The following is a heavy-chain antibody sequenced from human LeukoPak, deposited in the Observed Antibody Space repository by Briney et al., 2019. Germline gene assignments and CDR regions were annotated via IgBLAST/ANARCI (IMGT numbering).Heavy chain of an antibody. J-gene: IGHJ4*02. V-gene: IGHV3-23*01. CDR2: ISGSGGST. D-gene: IGHD2-2*01. CDR1: GFTFSSYA. CDR3: AKEPDIVVVPAAIDY. Sequence: GGSLGLSCAASGFTFSSYAMSWVRQAPGKGLEWVSAISGSGGSTYYADSVKGQFTISRDNSKNTLYLQMDSLRAEDTAVYYCAKEPDIVVVPAAIDYWGQGTLVTVSS.